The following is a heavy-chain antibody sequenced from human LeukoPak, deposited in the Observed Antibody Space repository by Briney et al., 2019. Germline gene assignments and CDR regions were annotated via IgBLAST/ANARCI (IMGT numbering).Heavy chain of an antibody. J-gene: IGHJ4*02. D-gene: IGHD2-21*02. CDR2: IYYSGST. Sequence: SEALSLTCTVSGGSISSYYWSWIRQPPGRGLVWIGYIYYSGSTNYNPSLKSRVTISVDTSKNQFSLKLSSVTAADTAVYYCAHSFGDSFDYWGQGTLVTVSS. CDR3: AHSFGDSFDY. V-gene: IGHV4-59*08. CDR1: GGSISSYY.